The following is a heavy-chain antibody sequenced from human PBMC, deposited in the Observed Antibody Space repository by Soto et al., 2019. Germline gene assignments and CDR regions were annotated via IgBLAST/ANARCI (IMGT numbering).Heavy chain of an antibody. CDR3: ARDRAEYSYYYYGMDV. Sequence: ASVKVSCKASGGTFSSYAISWVRQAPGQGLEWMGGIIPIFGTANYAQKFQGRVTITADESTSTAYMELSSLRSEDTAVYYCARDRAEYSYYYYGMDVWGQGTTVTVSS. CDR1: GGTFSSYA. V-gene: IGHV1-69*13. J-gene: IGHJ6*02. CDR2: IIPIFGTA. D-gene: IGHD2-15*01.